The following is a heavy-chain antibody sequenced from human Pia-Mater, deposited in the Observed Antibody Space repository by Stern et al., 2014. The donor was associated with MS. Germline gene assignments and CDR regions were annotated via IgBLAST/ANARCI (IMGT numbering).Heavy chain of an antibody. Sequence: EGQLLESGGGLVKPGGSLRLSCAASGFTFSSYSMNWVRQAPGKGLESGASLSSGGSYIYYADSLKGRFTISRDNAKNSLYLQMNSLRAEDTAVYYCARGRGGNYRYYFDYWGQGTLVTVSS. D-gene: IGHD4-23*01. V-gene: IGHV3-21*01. CDR2: LSSGGSYI. CDR1: GFTFSSYS. CDR3: ARGRGGNYRYYFDY. J-gene: IGHJ4*02.